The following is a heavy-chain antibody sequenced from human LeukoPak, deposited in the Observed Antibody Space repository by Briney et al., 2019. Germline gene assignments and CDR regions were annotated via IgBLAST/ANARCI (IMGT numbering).Heavy chain of an antibody. V-gene: IGHV3-23*01. D-gene: IGHD2-21*02. J-gene: IGHJ4*02. CDR1: GFTFSSYA. CDR3: AKDLGSYCGGDCYPLDY. CDR2: ISGSGGST. Sequence: GGSLRLSCAASGFTFSSYAMSWVRQAPGKGLEWVSAISGSGGSTYYADSVKGRFTISRDNSKNTLYLQMNSLRAEDTAVYCCAKDLGSYCGGDCYPLDYWGQGTLVTVSS.